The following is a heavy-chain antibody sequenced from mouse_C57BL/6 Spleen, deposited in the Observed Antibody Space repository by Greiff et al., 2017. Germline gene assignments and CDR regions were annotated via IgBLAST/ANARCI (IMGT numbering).Heavy chain of an antibody. CDR3: ARSLITTVVVDYAMDY. V-gene: IGHV1-7*01. CDR2: INPSSGYT. CDR1: GYTFTSYW. D-gene: IGHD1-1*01. J-gene: IGHJ4*01. Sequence: VQLQQSGAELAKPGASVKLSCKASGYTFTSYWMHWVKQRPGQGLEWIGYINPSSGYTKYNQKFKDKATLTADKSSSTAYMQLSSLTYEDSAVYYCARSLITTVVVDYAMDYWGQGTSVTVSS.